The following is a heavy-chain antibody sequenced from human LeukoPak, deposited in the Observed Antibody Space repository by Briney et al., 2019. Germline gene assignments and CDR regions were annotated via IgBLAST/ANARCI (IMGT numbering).Heavy chain of an antibody. CDR2: TRNKANSYTT. Sequence: GGSLRLSCAASGFTFSDHYMEWVRQAPGRGLEWVGRTRNKANSYTTEYAASVKGRFTISRDDSKNSLYLQMNSLKTEDTAVYYCVRGYCSGGGCYRPTFDYWGQGTLVTVSS. V-gene: IGHV3-72*01. D-gene: IGHD2-15*01. J-gene: IGHJ4*02. CDR1: GFTFSDHY. CDR3: VRGYCSGGGCYRPTFDY.